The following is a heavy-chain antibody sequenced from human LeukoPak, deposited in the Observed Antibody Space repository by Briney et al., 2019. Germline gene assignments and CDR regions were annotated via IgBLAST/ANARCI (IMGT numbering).Heavy chain of an antibody. Sequence: GGSLRLSCAASGLTFSSYSMNWVRQAPGKGLEWVSSISSSSSYIYYADSVKGRFTISRDNAQNSPYLQMNSLRAEDTAVYYCARRRWNDYWGQGTLVTVSS. CDR3: ARRRWNDY. CDR2: ISSSSSYI. D-gene: IGHD4-23*01. V-gene: IGHV3-21*01. J-gene: IGHJ4*02. CDR1: GLTFSSYS.